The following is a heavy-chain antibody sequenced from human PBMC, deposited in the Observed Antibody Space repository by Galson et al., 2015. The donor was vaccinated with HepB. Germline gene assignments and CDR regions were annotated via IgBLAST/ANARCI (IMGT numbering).Heavy chain of an antibody. J-gene: IGHJ4*02. D-gene: IGHD6-13*01. CDR1: GYYFSNYW. CDR3: ARHLPAWAAGGHYHFDL. Sequence: QSGAEVKKPGESLRISCKGSGYYFSNYWIAWVRQKPGKGLEWMGIISPGDSDTRYNPSFEGQVTISVDKSIRTAYMQWSSLKASDTAMYFCARHLPAWAAGGHYHFDLWGRGSLVTVSS. V-gene: IGHV5-51*01. CDR2: ISPGDSDT.